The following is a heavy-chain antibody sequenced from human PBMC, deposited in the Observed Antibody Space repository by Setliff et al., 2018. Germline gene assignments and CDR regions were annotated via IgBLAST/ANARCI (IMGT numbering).Heavy chain of an antibody. D-gene: IGHD6-13*01. Sequence: ASVKVSCKASGYTFATYGISWVRQAPGQGLEWMGWISPYNSNTNYAQNFQGRVTITADESTSTAYMELSSLRSEDTAVYYCARVQQLGTFDYWGQGTLVTVSS. CDR2: ISPYNSNT. CDR3: ARVQQLGTFDY. CDR1: GYTFATYG. J-gene: IGHJ4*02. V-gene: IGHV1-18*01.